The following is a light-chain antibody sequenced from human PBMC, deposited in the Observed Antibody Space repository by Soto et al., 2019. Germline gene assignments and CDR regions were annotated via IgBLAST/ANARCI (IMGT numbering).Light chain of an antibody. CDR2: GAS. CDR1: QSISSRF. CDR3: QPYDNSPIP. J-gene: IGKJ5*01. V-gene: IGKV3-20*01. Sequence: PGSTASLSCGARQSISSRFLALEQAKPGPGSRPLIHGASSRAPGIPDRFSGNGSETDFTSPISRPEPEDFAVYYCQPYDNSPIPFGQGTRLEIK.